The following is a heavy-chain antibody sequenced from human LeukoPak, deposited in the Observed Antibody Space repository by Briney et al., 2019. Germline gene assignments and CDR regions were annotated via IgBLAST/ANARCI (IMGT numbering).Heavy chain of an antibody. CDR2: IYTSGST. CDR1: GGSISSYY. V-gene: IGHV4-4*07. CDR3: ARESHGYCSSTSCLAEFDY. Sequence: SETLSLTCTVSGGSISSYYWSWIRQPAGKGLEWIGRIYTSGSTNYNPSLKSRVTMPVDTSKNQFSLKLGSVTAADTAVYYCARESHGYCSSTSCLAEFDYWGQGTLVTVSS. D-gene: IGHD2-2*01. J-gene: IGHJ4*02.